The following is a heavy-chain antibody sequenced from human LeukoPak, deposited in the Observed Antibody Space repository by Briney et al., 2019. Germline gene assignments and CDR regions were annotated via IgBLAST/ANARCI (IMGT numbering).Heavy chain of an antibody. Sequence: ASVKVSCKASGYTFTSYYMHWVRQAPGQGLEWMGIINPSGGSTSYTQKFQGRVTMTRDMSTSTVYMELSSLRSEDTAVYYCAREMVGATFYDYWGQGTLVTVSS. D-gene: IGHD1-26*01. CDR1: GYTFTSYY. J-gene: IGHJ4*02. CDR2: INPSGGST. V-gene: IGHV1-46*01. CDR3: AREMVGATFYDY.